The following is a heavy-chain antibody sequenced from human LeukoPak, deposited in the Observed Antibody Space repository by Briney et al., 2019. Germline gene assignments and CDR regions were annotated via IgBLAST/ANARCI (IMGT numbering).Heavy chain of an antibody. CDR2: IYPGNLES. CDR3: ARESIVVVPAALGQTYYYYYGMDV. V-gene: IGHV5-51*01. J-gene: IGHJ6*02. CDR1: GYSFTSYW. D-gene: IGHD2-2*01. Sequence: GESLKISCKGSGYSFTSYWIGWVRQWPGKGWGGGGIIYPGNLESRYSPSFQGQVTISADKSISTAYLQWSSLKASDTAMYYCARESIVVVPAALGQTYYYYYGMDVWGQGTTVTVSS.